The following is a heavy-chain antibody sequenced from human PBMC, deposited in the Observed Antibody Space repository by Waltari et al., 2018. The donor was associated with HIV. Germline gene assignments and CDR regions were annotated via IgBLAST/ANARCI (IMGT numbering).Heavy chain of an antibody. CDR2: RKQDGGEK. V-gene: IGHV3-7*01. CDR3: ASPSIRAGMDV. J-gene: IGHJ6*02. Sequence: EVQLVESGGGLVQPGGSLRLSCAASGFTFSNFWMSWVRQAPGKGLGWLANRKQDGGEKYYVDSVKGRFTISRGNAKSSLYLQMNSLRAEDTAVYYCASPSIRAGMDVWGQGTTVTVSS. CDR1: GFTFSNFW. D-gene: IGHD2-2*02.